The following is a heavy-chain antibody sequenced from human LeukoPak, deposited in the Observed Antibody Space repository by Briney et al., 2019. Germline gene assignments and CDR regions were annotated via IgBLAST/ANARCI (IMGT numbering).Heavy chain of an antibody. CDR1: GGSMSSYY. V-gene: IGHV4-59*01. Sequence: PSETLSLTCTVSGGSMSSYYWSWIRQPPGKGVEWTGSIYYSGSTNYNPSLKSRVTISVDTSKNQFSLKLTSVTAADTAVYYCARDRWRLQPDYWGQGILVTVSS. CDR3: ARDRWRLQPDY. D-gene: IGHD5-24*01. CDR2: IYYSGST. J-gene: IGHJ4*02.